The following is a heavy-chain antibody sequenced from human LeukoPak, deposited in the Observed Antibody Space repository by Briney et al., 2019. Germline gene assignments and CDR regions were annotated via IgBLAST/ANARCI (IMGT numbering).Heavy chain of an antibody. CDR1: GGSISSYY. Sequence: PSETLSLTCTVSGGSISSYYWSWIRQPPGKGLEWMGYIYYSGSTNYNPSLKSRVTISVDTSKNQFSLKLSSVTAADTAVYYCARVNYDNWFDPWGQGTLVTVSS. D-gene: IGHD3-3*01. J-gene: IGHJ5*02. CDR2: IYYSGST. CDR3: ARVNYDNWFDP. V-gene: IGHV4-59*01.